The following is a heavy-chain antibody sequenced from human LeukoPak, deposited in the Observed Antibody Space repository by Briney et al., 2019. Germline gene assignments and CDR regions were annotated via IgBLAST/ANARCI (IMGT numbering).Heavy chain of an antibody. V-gene: IGHV4-59*08. Sequence: SETLSLTCTVSGGSISSYYWSWIRQPPGKGLEWIGYIDYSGSTNYNPSLKSRVTISVDTSKNQFSLKLSSVTAADTAVYYCARHRQGEYFDYWGQGTLVTVSS. CDR3: ARHRQGEYFDY. CDR2: IDYSGST. CDR1: GGSISSYY. D-gene: IGHD3-10*01. J-gene: IGHJ4*02.